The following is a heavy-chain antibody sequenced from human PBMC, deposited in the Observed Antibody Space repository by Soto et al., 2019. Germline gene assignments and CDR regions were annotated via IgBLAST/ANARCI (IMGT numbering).Heavy chain of an antibody. CDR1: GGSFSGYY. CDR2: INHSGST. CDR3: ARGLPTTPYYYYYGMDV. Sequence: KTSETLSLTCAVYGGSFSGYYWSWIRQPPGKGLEWIGEINHSGSTNYNPSLKSRVTISVDTSKNQFSLKLSSVTAADTAVYYCARGLPTTPYYYYYGMDVWGQGTTVTVSS. J-gene: IGHJ6*02. D-gene: IGHD4-4*01. V-gene: IGHV4-34*01.